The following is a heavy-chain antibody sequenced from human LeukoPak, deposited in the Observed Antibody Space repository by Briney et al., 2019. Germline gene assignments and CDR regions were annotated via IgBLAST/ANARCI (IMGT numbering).Heavy chain of an antibody. J-gene: IGHJ4*02. CDR2: IKEDGGEK. V-gene: IGHV3-7*04. CDR3: ARGTYYDRSTYYPGY. D-gene: IGHD3-22*01. Sequence: QPGGSLRLSCAASGFTFSGSWMSWVRQAPGKGLEWVADIKEDGGEKYYVDSAKGRFTISRDNVKNSLYLQMNSLRAEDTAVYYCARGTYYDRSTYYPGYWGQGTLVTVSS. CDR1: GFTFSGSW.